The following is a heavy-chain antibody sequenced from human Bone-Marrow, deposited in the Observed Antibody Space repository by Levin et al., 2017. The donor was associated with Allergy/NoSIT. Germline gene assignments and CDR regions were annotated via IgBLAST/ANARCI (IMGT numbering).Heavy chain of an antibody. V-gene: IGHV4-38-2*01. CDR1: GYSISKDYY. D-gene: IGHD3-16*02. CDR3: QSMATGCYLDH. Sequence: SETLSLTCAVSGYSISKDYYWGWVRQAPGRGLEWIGSIFHSRRTDSNPSLKSRVSISADTSQNQFSLTLTSLTAADTAVYYCQSMATGCYLDHWGRGILVTVSS. J-gene: IGHJ4*02. CDR2: IFHSRRT.